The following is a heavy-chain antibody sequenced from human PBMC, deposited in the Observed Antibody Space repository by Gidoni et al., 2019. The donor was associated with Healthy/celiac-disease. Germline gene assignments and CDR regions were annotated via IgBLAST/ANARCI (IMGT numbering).Heavy chain of an antibody. CDR1: GYSISSGYY. CDR3: ARVYYDSSGSPDY. J-gene: IGHJ4*02. Sequence: QVQLQESGPGLVKPSETLSLTCTVSGYSISSGYYWGWIRQPPGKGLEWFGSIYHSGSTYYNPSLKSRVTISVDTSKNQFSLKLSSVTAADTAVYYCARVYYDSSGSPDYWGQGTLVTVSS. D-gene: IGHD3-22*01. CDR2: IYHSGST. V-gene: IGHV4-38-2*02.